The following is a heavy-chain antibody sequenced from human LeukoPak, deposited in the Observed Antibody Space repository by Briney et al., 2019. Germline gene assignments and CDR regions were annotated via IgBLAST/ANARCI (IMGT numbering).Heavy chain of an antibody. J-gene: IGHJ4*02. CDR1: GFTFSSYG. Sequence: GGPLRLSYAASGFTFSSYGMHGVRQAPGKGLQWVAVISYDGSNKYYADSVKGRFTISRDNSKNTLYLQKSSLRAVVTAEYYCAKDGVWYWGEGTLVTVSS. CDR2: ISYDGSNK. D-gene: IGHD3-3*01. V-gene: IGHV3-30*18. CDR3: AKDGVWY.